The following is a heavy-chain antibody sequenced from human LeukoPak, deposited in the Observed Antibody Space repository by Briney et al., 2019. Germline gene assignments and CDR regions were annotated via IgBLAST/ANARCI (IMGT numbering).Heavy chain of an antibody. J-gene: IGHJ6*02. CDR1: GFTLSSYS. CDR2: ISSSSSYI. Sequence: GGSLRLPCAASGFTLSSYSMNWVRQAPGKGLEWVSSISSSSSYIYYADSVKGRFTISRDNAKNSLYLQMNSLRAEDTAVYYCARNWNDRMRYYYYGMDVWGQGTTVTVSS. D-gene: IGHD1-1*01. CDR3: ARNWNDRMRYYYYGMDV. V-gene: IGHV3-21*01.